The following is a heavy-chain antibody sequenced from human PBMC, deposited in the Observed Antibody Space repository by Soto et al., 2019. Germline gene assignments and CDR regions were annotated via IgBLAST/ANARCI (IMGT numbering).Heavy chain of an antibody. CDR2: IIPIFGTA. J-gene: IGHJ6*02. V-gene: IGHV1-69*13. D-gene: IGHD3-22*01. Sequence: SVKVSCKASGGTFSSYAISWVRQAPGQGLEWMGGIIPIFGTANYAQKFQGRVTITADESTSTAYMELSSLRSEDTAVYYCARGPAYYYDSSGYYPYGMDVWGQGTTVTVSS. CDR1: GGTFSSYA. CDR3: ARGPAYYYDSSGYYPYGMDV.